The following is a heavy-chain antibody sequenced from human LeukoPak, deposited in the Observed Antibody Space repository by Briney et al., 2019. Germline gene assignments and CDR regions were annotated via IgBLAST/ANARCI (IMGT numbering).Heavy chain of an antibody. CDR3: AREGDSGYDWGDAFDI. V-gene: IGHV3-66*01. Sequence: GGSLRLSCAASGFTVSSNYMSWVRQAPGKGLEWVSVIYSGGSTYYADSVKGRFTISRDNPKNTLYLQMNSLRAEDTAVYYCAREGDSGYDWGDAFDIWGQGTMVTVSS. J-gene: IGHJ3*02. D-gene: IGHD5-12*01. CDR2: IYSGGST. CDR1: GFTVSSNY.